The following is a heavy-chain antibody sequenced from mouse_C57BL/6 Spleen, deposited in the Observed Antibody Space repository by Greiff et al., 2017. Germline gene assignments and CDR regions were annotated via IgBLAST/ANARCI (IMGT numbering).Heavy chain of an antibody. V-gene: IGHV1-59*01. Sequence: VQLQQPGAELVRPGTSVKLSCKASGYTFTSYWMHWVKQRPGQGLEWIGVIDPSDSYTNYNQKFKGKATLTVDTSSSTAYMQLSSLTSEDSAVYYCARSYGNYLYYYAMDYWGQGTSVTVSS. CDR3: ARSYGNYLYYYAMDY. D-gene: IGHD2-1*01. J-gene: IGHJ4*01. CDR2: IDPSDSYT. CDR1: GYTFTSYW.